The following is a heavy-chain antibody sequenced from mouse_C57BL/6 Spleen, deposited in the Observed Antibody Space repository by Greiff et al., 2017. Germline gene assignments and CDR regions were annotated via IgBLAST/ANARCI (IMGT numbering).Heavy chain of an antibody. Sequence: EVQLQQSGAELVRPGASVKLSCTASGFNIKDDYMHWVKQRPEQGLEWIGWIDPENGDTESASKFQGKATITADTSSNTAYLQLSSLTYGDTAVYYCTEYYYGSSYWYFDVWGTGTTVTVSS. D-gene: IGHD1-1*01. CDR2: IDPENGDT. J-gene: IGHJ1*03. CDR3: TEYYYGSSYWYFDV. V-gene: IGHV14-4*01. CDR1: GFNIKDDY.